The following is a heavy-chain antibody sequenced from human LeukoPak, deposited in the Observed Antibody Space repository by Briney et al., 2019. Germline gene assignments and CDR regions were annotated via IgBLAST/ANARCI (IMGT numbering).Heavy chain of an antibody. CDR1: GGSISSGSYY. V-gene: IGHV4-61*02. J-gene: IGHJ3*02. D-gene: IGHD1-7*01. CDR3: AKWSVVNWNYGGAAFDI. CDR2: IYTSGST. Sequence: PSQTLSLTCTVSGGSISSGSYYWSWIRQPAGKGLEWIGRIYTSGSTNYNPSLKSRVTISVDTSKNQFSLKLSSVTAADTAVYYCAKWSVVNWNYGGAAFDIWGQGTMVTVSS.